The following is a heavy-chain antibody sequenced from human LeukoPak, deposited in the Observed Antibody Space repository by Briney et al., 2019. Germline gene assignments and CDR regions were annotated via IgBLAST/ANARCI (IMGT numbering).Heavy chain of an antibody. CDR3: AKLLSPNRYTIFGVVAFDY. D-gene: IGHD3-3*01. CDR1: GGTFSSYA. J-gene: IGHJ4*02. CDR2: IIPILGIA. Sequence: ASVKVSCKASGGTFSSYAISWARQAPGQGLEWMGRIIPILGIANYAQKFQGRVTITADKSTSTAYMELSSLRSEDTAVYYCAKLLSPNRYTIFGVVAFDYWGQGTLVTVSS. V-gene: IGHV1-69*04.